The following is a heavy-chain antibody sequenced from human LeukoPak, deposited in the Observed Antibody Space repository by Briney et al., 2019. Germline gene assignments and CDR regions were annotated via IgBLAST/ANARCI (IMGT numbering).Heavy chain of an antibody. D-gene: IGHD4-17*01. CDR2: IYHSGST. J-gene: IGHJ5*02. CDR3: ARGAILTHGALDWFDP. V-gene: IGHV4-38-2*02. Sequence: SETLSLTCTVSGASISSYYWGWIRQPPGKGLEWIGSIYHSGSTYYNPSLKSRVTISVDTSKNQFSLKLSSVTAADTAVYYCARGAILTHGALDWFDPWGQGTLVTVSS. CDR1: GASISSYY.